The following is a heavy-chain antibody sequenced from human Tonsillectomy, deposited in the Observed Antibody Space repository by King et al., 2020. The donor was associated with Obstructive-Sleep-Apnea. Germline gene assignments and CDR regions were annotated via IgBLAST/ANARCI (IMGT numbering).Heavy chain of an antibody. CDR2: IWYDGSNK. V-gene: IGHV3-33*01. CDR1: GFTFSSYG. Sequence: VQLVESGGGVVQPGRSLRLSCAASGFTFSSYGMHWVRQAPGEGLEWVAVIWYDGSNKYYADSVKGRFTISRDNSKNTLYLQMNSLRAEDTAVYYCAREYYYDSSGYPSLGYWGQGTLVTVSS. D-gene: IGHD3-22*01. J-gene: IGHJ4*02. CDR3: AREYYYDSSGYPSLGY.